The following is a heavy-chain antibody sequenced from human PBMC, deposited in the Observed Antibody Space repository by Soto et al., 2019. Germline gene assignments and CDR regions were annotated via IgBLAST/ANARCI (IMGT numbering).Heavy chain of an antibody. Sequence: GESLKISCRGSGYSFTSYWIGWVRQMPGKGLEWMGIIYPGDSDTRYSPSFQGQVTISADKSISTAYLQWSSLKASDTAMYYCARSGCSGGSCYHNWFDPWGQGTLVTVSS. CDR1: GYSFTSYW. V-gene: IGHV5-51*01. J-gene: IGHJ5*02. CDR3: ARSGCSGGSCYHNWFDP. CDR2: IYPGDSDT. D-gene: IGHD2-15*01.